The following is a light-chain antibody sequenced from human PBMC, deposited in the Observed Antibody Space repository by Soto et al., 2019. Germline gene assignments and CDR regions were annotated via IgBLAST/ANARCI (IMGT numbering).Light chain of an antibody. CDR2: GTS. J-gene: IGKJ2*01. V-gene: IGKV3-15*01. CDR3: QQYNTWPPRYT. Sequence: EIVLTQSPATLSVSPGGRATLSCRASQSVKSYLAWYQQRPGQPPRLLIYGTSTRATGIPARFSGSGSGTEFSLNLSSLQSEDFAVYYCQQYNTWPPRYTFGQGTKLEIK. CDR1: QSVKSY.